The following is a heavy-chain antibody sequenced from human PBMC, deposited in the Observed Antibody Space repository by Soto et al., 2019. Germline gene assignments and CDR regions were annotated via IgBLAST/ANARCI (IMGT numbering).Heavy chain of an antibody. CDR3: ARSHYDFWSGYPADAFDM. D-gene: IGHD3-3*01. CDR1: GFAFSTYA. CDR2: ISYDGSSQ. J-gene: IGHJ3*02. V-gene: IGHV3-30*03. Sequence: QELLVESGGGVVQPGRSLRLSCAASGFAFSTYAMHWVRQAPCKGLEWVAIISYDGSSQYYADSVKGRFTISRDNSKTSLYLQMNSLRAENTAVYYCARSHYDFWSGYPADAFDMWGQGTIVTDSS.